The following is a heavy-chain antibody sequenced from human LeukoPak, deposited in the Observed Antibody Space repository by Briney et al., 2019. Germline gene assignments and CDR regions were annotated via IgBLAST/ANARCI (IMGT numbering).Heavy chain of an antibody. J-gene: IGHJ5*02. CDR3: ARSLITPNWFDP. CDR1: GGSISSYY. Sequence: SETLSPTCTVSGGSISSYYWSWIRQPPGKGLEWIGYINYSGSTNHNPSLKSRVTISVDTTKNQFSLKLSSVTAADTAVYYCARSLITPNWFDPWGQGTLVTVSS. D-gene: IGHD3-16*01. V-gene: IGHV4-59*01. CDR2: INYSGST.